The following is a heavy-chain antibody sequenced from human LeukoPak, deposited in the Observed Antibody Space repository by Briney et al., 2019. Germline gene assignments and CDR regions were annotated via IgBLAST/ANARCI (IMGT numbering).Heavy chain of an antibody. D-gene: IGHD2-15*01. CDR2: ISYDGNSE. Sequence: GGSLRLSCTVSGFTFSGSSMHWLRQAPGQGLEWVATISYDGNSEYYRDSVKGRFAVSRVNSKNTLYLQMQSLRHEDTAVYYCARDRSTVTGHCTGDNCYAELGRGQGTQVIVSS. J-gene: IGHJ4*02. V-gene: IGHV3-30*09. CDR1: GFTFSGSS. CDR3: ARDRSTVTGHCTGDNCYAELG.